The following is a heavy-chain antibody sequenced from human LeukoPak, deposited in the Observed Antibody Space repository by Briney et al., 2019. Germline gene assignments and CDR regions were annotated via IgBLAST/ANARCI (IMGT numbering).Heavy chain of an antibody. CDR3: ASLDY. CDR1: GGSFSSYY. CDR2: IYYNGNT. J-gene: IGHJ4*02. Sequence: TETLSLTCTVSGGSFSSYYWSWIRQPPGKGLEWIGYIYYNGNTNYNPSLKRRVTMSVDTSRNQFSLKLTSVTAADTAVYYCASLDYWGQGTLVTVSS. V-gene: IGHV4-59*01.